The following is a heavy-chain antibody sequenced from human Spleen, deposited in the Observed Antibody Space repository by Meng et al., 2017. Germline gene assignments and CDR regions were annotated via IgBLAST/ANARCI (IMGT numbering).Heavy chain of an antibody. V-gene: IGHV3-23*01. CDR2: LSGGGFTT. D-gene: IGHD3-10*01. CDR3: EKYSYGLGDYLDY. Sequence: GGSLRLSCAASGFSFSSYAMSWVRHAPGKGLEWVSALSGGGFTTYYADSVKGRFAISRHNSKNTLYLQMNSLRAEDTALYYCEKYSYGLGDYLDYWGQGALVTVSS. J-gene: IGHJ4*02. CDR1: GFSFSSYA.